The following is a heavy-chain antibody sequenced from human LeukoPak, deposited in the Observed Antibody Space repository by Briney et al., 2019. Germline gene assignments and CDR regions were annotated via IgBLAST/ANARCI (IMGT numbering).Heavy chain of an antibody. Sequence: GGSLRLSCAASGFTFSSYSMNWVRQAPGKGLEWVSYISSSSSTIYYADSVKGRFTISRDNAKNSLYLQMNSLRAEDTAVYYCARSTPKGYCSGGSCRYYYYGMDVWGQGTTVTVSS. D-gene: IGHD2-15*01. V-gene: IGHV3-48*04. J-gene: IGHJ6*02. CDR1: GFTFSSYS. CDR3: ARSTPKGYCSGGSCRYYYYGMDV. CDR2: ISSSSSTI.